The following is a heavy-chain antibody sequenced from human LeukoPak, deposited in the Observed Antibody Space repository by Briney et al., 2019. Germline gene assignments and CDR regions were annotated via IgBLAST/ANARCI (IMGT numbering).Heavy chain of an antibody. CDR3: ARVTGYIIEDYFDY. CDR2: IHHSGST. Sequence: SETLSLTCAVYGGSVSGYYWSWIRQPPGKGLEWIGEIHHSGSTNYNPSLKSRVTISVDTSKKQFSLKLSSVTAADTAVYYCARVTGYIIEDYFDYWGQGTLVTVSS. V-gene: IGHV4-34*01. J-gene: IGHJ4*02. CDR1: GGSVSGYY. D-gene: IGHD6-13*01.